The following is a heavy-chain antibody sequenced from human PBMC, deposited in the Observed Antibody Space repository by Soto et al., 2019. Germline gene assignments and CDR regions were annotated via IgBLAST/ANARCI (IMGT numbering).Heavy chain of an antibody. J-gene: IGHJ5*02. CDR1: GFTFSSYA. D-gene: IGHD3-22*01. CDR3: AKLAEVVVILNWFDP. CDR2: ISGSGGST. Sequence: PGGSLRLSCAASGFTFSSYAMSWVRQAPGKGLEWVSAISGSGGSTNYADSVKGRFTISRDNSKNTLYLQMNSLRAEDTSLYYCAKLAEVVVILNWFDPWGQGTLVTVSS. V-gene: IGHV3-23*01.